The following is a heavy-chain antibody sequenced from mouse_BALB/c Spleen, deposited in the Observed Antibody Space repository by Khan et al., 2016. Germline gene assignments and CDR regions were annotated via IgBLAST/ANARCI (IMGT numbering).Heavy chain of an antibody. J-gene: IGHJ1*01. CDR2: FNPNSGGT. Sequence: VRLQQSGPELVKPGASVKISCKTSGYTFTEYTLHWVKQSHGKSLEWIGSFNPNSGGTNYKQKFKGKATLTVDKSSSTAYMELRSLTSDDSAVYFCGRGRYFDVWGAGTTVAVSS. V-gene: IGHV1-18*01. CDR1: GYTFTEYT. CDR3: GRGRYFDV.